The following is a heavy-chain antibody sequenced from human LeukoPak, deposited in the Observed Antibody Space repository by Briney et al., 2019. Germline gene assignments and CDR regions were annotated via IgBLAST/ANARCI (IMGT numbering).Heavy chain of an antibody. D-gene: IGHD3-16*01. J-gene: IGHJ4*02. CDR1: GFTFSSYA. CDR2: ISCSGGST. Sequence: PGGSVRLSCAASGFTFSSYAMSWVRQAPGKGLEWVSAISCSGGSTYYADSVKGRFTISRDNARNTVYLQMNSLGAEDAAVYYCARGVRGGYYLDYWGQGSLVTASP. CDR3: ARGVRGGYYLDY. V-gene: IGHV3-23*01.